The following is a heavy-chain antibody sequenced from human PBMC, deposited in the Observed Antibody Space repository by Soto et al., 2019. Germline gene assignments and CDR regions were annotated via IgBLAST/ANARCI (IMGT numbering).Heavy chain of an antibody. CDR3: AHTQGDSRGWYGGFDS. CDR1: GFSLTTSGVG. V-gene: IGHV2-5*02. CDR2: IYWDDDK. D-gene: IGHD6-19*01. J-gene: IGHJ4*02. Sequence: QITLKESGPTLVKPTQTLTLTCTFSGFSLTTSGVGVAWIRQPPGKALEWLALIYWDDDKRYSPSLKSRLTTTKDTSTKQLGLTITNTDPVATATYYCAHTQGDSRGWYGGFDSWGQGTLVAVSS.